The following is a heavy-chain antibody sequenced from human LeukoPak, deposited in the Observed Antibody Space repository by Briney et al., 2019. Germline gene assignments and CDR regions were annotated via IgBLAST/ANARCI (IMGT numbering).Heavy chain of an antibody. J-gene: IGHJ6*03. CDR1: GFTFSSYA. CDR2: ISGSGGST. CDR3: AKSSGASPWTYYYYMDV. V-gene: IGHV3-23*01. Sequence: GGSLRLSCAASGFTFSSYAMSWVRQAPGKGLEWVSAISGSGGSTYYADSVKGRFTISRDNSKNTLYLQMNSLRAEDTAVYYFAKSSGASPWTYYYYMDVWGKGTTVTVSS. D-gene: IGHD1-1*01.